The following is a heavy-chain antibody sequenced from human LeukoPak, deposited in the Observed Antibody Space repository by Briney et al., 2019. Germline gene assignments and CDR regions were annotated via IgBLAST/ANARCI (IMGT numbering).Heavy chain of an antibody. CDR3: ASRTGYNYYYMDV. Sequence: ASVKASCKASGYIFTQYGISWVRQAPGQGLEWMASISTYNGNTNYAQNLQGRVTMTTDTSTSTAYMELRSLRSDDTAVYYCASRTGYNYYYMDVWGQGTTVTVSS. CDR2: ISTYNGNT. CDR1: GYIFTQYG. D-gene: IGHD3/OR15-3a*01. V-gene: IGHV1-18*01. J-gene: IGHJ6*03.